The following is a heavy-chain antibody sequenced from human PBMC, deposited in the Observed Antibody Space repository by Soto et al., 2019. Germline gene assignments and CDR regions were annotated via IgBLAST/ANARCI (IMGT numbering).Heavy chain of an antibody. D-gene: IGHD3-10*01. J-gene: IGHJ4*02. CDR3: AKSYYDSGSSDAF. CDR1: GFSFSNYA. V-gene: IGHV3-23*01. Sequence: GXSLRLAFEASGFSFSNYALSWFRQAPGKGLEWVSAITGSGGSTYYADSVRGRFTISRDNSKNTLYLQMNSLRAEDTAIYYCAKSYYDSGSSDAFWGQGTLVTVSS. CDR2: ITGSGGST.